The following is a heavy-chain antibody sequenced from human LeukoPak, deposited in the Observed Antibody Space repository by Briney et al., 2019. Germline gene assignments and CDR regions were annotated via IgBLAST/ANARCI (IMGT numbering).Heavy chain of an antibody. CDR1: GGSVSSGGYY. V-gene: IGHV4-61*08. Sequence: SETLSLTCTVSGGSVSSGGYYWSWIRQPPGKGLEWIGYIYYSGSTNYNPSLKSRVTISVDTSKNQFSLKMNSVTAADTAVYYCARPTGVVQPRGFDYWGQGTLVTVSS. CDR2: IYYSGST. D-gene: IGHD1-1*01. J-gene: IGHJ4*02. CDR3: ARPTGVVQPRGFDY.